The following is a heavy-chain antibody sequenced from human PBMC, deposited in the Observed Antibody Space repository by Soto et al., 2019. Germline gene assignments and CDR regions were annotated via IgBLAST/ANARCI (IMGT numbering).Heavy chain of an antibody. D-gene: IGHD3-10*01. V-gene: IGHV3-33*01. J-gene: IGHJ6*02. CDR1: EFTFSNYG. CDR2: ILNDGSNT. Sequence: QVQLVESGGGVVQPGRSLRLSCAASEFTFSNYGMHWVRQAPGKGLEWVAVILNDGSNTYHADSVKDRFTISRDNSKNTLYFQMNSLRAEDTAVYYCARDDEYSGNGMDVWGQGTTVTVS. CDR3: ARDDEYSGNGMDV.